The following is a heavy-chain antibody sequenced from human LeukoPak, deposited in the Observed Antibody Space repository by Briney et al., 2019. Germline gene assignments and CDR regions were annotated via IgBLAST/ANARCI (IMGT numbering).Heavy chain of an antibody. V-gene: IGHV3-43*01. Sequence: PGGSLRLSCAASGFTFDDYTMHWVRQAPGKGLGWVSLISWDGGSTYYADSVKGRFTISRDNSKNSLYLQMNSLRTEDTALYYCAKDMGVGATMVFDYWGQGTLVTVSS. CDR2: ISWDGGST. D-gene: IGHD1-26*01. J-gene: IGHJ4*02. CDR1: GFTFDDYT. CDR3: AKDMGVGATMVFDY.